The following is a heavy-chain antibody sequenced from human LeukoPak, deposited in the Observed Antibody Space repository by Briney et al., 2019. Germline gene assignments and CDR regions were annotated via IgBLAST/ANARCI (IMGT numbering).Heavy chain of an antibody. CDR3: ARVSSSWYNYLDY. V-gene: IGHV4-61*01. J-gene: IGHJ4*01. D-gene: IGHD6-13*01. CDR1: GGSVSSGSYY. Sequence: SETLSLTCTVSGGSVSSGSYYWSWVRQPPGRGLEWIGYIYYSGSTKYNPSLKSRVTISVDPSKNQFSLRLSSVTAADTAVYYCARVSSSWYNYLDYWGQGALVTVSS. CDR2: IYYSGST.